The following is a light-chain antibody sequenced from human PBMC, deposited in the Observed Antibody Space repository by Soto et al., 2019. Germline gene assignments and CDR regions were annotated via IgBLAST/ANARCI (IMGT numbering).Light chain of an antibody. CDR1: TSNIGSNY. V-gene: IGLV1-47*01. CDR2: RNN. Sequence: QSVLTQPPSASGTPGQRVTISYSGSTSNIGSNYVYWYQQLPGTAPKLLIYRNNQRPSGVPDRFSGSKSGTSASLAISGLRSEDEADYYCAAWDDSLSGLVVFGGGTKLTVL. CDR3: AAWDDSLSGLVV. J-gene: IGLJ2*01.